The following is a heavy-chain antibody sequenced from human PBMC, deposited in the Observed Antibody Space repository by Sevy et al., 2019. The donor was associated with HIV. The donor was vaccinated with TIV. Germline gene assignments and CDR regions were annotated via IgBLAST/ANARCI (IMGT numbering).Heavy chain of an antibody. Sequence: GGSLRLSCAASGFTFSSYAMSWVRQAPGKGLEWVSAIRGSGGSTYYADSVKGRFTISRDNSKNKLYLQMNSLRAEDTAVYYCAKDGFGGVLNYYYYYMDVWGKGTTVTVSS. J-gene: IGHJ6*03. CDR2: IRGSGGST. V-gene: IGHV3-23*01. CDR3: AKDGFGGVLNYYYYYMDV. CDR1: GFTFSSYA. D-gene: IGHD3-16*01.